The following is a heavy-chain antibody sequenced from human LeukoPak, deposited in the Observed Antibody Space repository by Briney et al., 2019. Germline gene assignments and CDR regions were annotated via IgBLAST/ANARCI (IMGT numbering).Heavy chain of an antibody. CDR2: IFYTGDT. Sequence: PSETLSLTCSVSGGSTTDSYWSWIRQPPGKGLEWIGYIFYTGDTNSNPSLKSRVTVSLDTSENQFSLRLTSVTAADTAVYYCARHPFATPFDYWGLGILVTVSS. CDR3: ARHPFATPFDY. D-gene: IGHD2-15*01. V-gene: IGHV4-59*08. J-gene: IGHJ4*02. CDR1: GGSTTDSY.